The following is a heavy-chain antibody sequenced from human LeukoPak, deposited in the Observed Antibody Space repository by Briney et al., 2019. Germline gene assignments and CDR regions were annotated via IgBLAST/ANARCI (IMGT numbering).Heavy chain of an antibody. Sequence: PGGSLRLSCAASGFIFSNYAMHWVSQAPGKRLEWVTFIRYDGSNKYYAESVKGRFTISRDNSKNTLYLQMNSLRAEDTAVYYCAKAIHSSSSGVVDYWGQGTPVTVSS. V-gene: IGHV3-30*02. CDR2: IRYDGSNK. D-gene: IGHD6-6*01. J-gene: IGHJ4*02. CDR3: AKAIHSSSSGVVDY. CDR1: GFIFSNYA.